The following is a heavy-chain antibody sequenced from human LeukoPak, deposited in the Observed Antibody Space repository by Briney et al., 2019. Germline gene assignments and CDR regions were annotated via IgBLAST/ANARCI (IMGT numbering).Heavy chain of an antibody. CDR3: ARVEDSSSWYDYYYYGMDV. V-gene: IGHV4-30-4*01. J-gene: IGHJ6*02. CDR2: INYSGST. Sequence: SETLSLTCTVSGGSISSGDYYWSWIRQPPGKGLEWIGYINYSGSTSYYPSLKSRVTISVDTSKNQFSLKLSSVTAVDTAVYYCARVEDSSSWYDYYYYGMDVWGQGTTVTVSS. D-gene: IGHD6-13*01. CDR1: GGSISSGDYY.